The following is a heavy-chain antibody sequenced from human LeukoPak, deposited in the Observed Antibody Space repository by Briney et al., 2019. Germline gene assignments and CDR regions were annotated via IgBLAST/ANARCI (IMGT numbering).Heavy chain of an antibody. CDR3: ARAQGDIVVVPAATYFDY. J-gene: IGHJ4*02. CDR1: GYTFTSYG. D-gene: IGHD2-2*01. Sequence: AASVKVSCKASGYTFTSYGISWVRQAPGQGLEWMGWISAYNGNTNYAQKLQGRVTMTTDTSTSTAYMELRSLRSDDTAVYYCARAQGDIVVVPAATYFDYWGQGTLVTVSS. V-gene: IGHV1-18*01. CDR2: ISAYNGNT.